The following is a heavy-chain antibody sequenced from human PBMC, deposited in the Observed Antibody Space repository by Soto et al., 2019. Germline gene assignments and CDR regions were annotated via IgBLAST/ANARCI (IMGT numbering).Heavy chain of an antibody. V-gene: IGHV3-30*18. CDR2: ISYDGSNK. D-gene: IGHD3-3*01. CDR3: AKLPERYLRFFEWSNPRNSYYGMDV. J-gene: IGHJ6*02. CDR1: GFTFSSYG. Sequence: WGSLRLSCSTSGFTFSSYGMHWVRQAPCKGLEWVAVISYDGSNKYYADSVKGRFTISRDNSKNTLYLQMNSLRAEDTAVYYCAKLPERYLRFFEWSNPRNSYYGMDVWGQGTTVIVSS.